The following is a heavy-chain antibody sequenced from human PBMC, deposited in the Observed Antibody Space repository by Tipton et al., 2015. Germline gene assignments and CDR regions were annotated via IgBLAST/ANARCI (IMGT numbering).Heavy chain of an antibody. CDR2: ISPYNGNT. CDR3: ARENSMWYPYFDY. J-gene: IGHJ4*02. V-gene: IGHV1-18*01. CDR1: GYTFTSHG. D-gene: IGHD6-13*01. Sequence: QSGPEVKKHGASVTVSCKASGYTFTSHGISWVRQAPGQGLEWMGWISPYNGNTKYAQKLLGRVTVTTDASTNTAYMELTTLRSDDTAMYYCARENSMWYPYFDYWGQGTLVTVSS.